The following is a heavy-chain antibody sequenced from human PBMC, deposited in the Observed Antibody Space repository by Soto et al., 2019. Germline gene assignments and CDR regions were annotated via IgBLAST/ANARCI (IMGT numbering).Heavy chain of an antibody. D-gene: IGHD3-9*01. J-gene: IGHJ4*02. CDR1: GGNFNSYA. CDR2: IIPIFRTA. V-gene: IGHV1-69*05. CDR3: ARALGDILAALEY. Sequence: QVQLVQSGAEMRKPGSSVKVSCKATGGNFNSYAISWVRQAPGQGLEWLGGIIPIFRTANYAQDYQGRVTITPDGSTSTVYIDLNSLRAEATAVDPCARALGDILAALEYWGQGTLVTVSS.